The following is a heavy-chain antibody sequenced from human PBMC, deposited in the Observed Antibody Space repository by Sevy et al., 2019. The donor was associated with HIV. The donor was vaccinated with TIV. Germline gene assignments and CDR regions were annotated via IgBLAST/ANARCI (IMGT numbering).Heavy chain of an antibody. CDR1: GFTFSSYA. D-gene: IGHD6-19*01. J-gene: IGHJ4*02. CDR2: ISGRGGST. V-gene: IGHV3-23*01. Sequence: GGSLRLSCAASGFTFSSYAMSWVRQAPGKGLEWVSAISGRGGSTYYADSVKGRFTISRDNSKNTLYLQMNSLRAEDTVVYYCAKGFRQWLVRTYFDDWGQGTLVTVSS. CDR3: AKGFRQWLVRTYFDD.